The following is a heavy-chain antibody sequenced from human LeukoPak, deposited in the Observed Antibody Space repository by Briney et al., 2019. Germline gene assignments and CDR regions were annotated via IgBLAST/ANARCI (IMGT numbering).Heavy chain of an antibody. CDR2: INHSGST. CDR1: GGSFSGYY. CDR3: AGDCSSTSCYSTGFDP. J-gene: IGHJ5*02. D-gene: IGHD2-2*01. Sequence: SETLSLTCAVYGGSFSGYYWSWIRQPPGKGLEWIGEINHSGSTNYNPSLKSRVTISVDTSKNQFSLKLSSVTAADTAVYYCAGDCSSTSCYSTGFDPWGQGTLVTVSS. V-gene: IGHV4-34*01.